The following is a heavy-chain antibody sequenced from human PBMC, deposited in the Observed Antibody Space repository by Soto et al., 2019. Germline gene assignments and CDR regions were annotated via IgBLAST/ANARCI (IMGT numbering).Heavy chain of an antibody. D-gene: IGHD7-27*01. CDR2: IYYSGST. CDR3: ARTDDGEIGAYDY. V-gene: IGHV4-31*03. J-gene: IGHJ4*02. Sequence: QVQLQESGPGLVKPSQTLSLTCTVSGGSISSGGYYWSWIRQHPGKGLEWIGYIYYSGSTYYNPSLKSRVTISVDTSKNQSPLKLSSVTAADTAVYYCARTDDGEIGAYDYWGQGTLVTVSS. CDR1: GGSISSGGYY.